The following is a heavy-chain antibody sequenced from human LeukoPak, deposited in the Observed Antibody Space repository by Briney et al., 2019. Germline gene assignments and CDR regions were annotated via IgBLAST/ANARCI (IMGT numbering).Heavy chain of an antibody. CDR3: ARGPYGYPAVNWFDP. CDR1: GGSFSGYY. J-gene: IGHJ5*02. CDR2: INHSGST. D-gene: IGHD5-18*01. Sequence: PSETLSLTCAVSGGSFSGYYWSWIRQPPGKGLEWIGEINHSGSTNYNPSLKSRVTISLDTSKTQFSLKLSSVTAAETAVYYCARGPYGYPAVNWFDPWGQGTLVTVSS. V-gene: IGHV4-34*01.